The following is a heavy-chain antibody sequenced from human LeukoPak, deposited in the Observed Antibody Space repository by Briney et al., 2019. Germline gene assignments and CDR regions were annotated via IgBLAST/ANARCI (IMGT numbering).Heavy chain of an antibody. CDR3: APRGDIEHSYGFGKWFDP. V-gene: IGHV4-34*01. J-gene: IGHJ5*02. CDR1: GGSPSGYY. CDR2: INHSGST. D-gene: IGHD5-18*01. Sequence: SETLSLTCAVYGGSPSGYYWSWIRQPPGKGLEWIGEINHSGSTNYNASLKSRVTISIDTSKKQFSLELSSVTAADTAVYYCAPRGDIEHSYGFGKWFDPWGQGTLVTVSS.